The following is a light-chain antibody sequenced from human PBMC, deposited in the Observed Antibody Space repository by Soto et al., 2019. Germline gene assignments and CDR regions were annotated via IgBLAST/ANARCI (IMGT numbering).Light chain of an antibody. CDR2: AAS. V-gene: IGKV1-9*01. Sequence: IQLPQSPSTLSASVGDRFPLPSPASQGISSLLAWYQQKPGKAPKLLIHAASTLQSGVPSRFSGSGSGTDFTLTISSLQPEDFATYYCQQLNSYPITFGQGTRLEI. CDR3: QQLNSYPIT. J-gene: IGKJ5*01. CDR1: QGISSL.